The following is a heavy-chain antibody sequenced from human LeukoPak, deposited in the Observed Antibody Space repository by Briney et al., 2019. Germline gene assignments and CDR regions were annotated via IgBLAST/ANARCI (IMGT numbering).Heavy chain of an antibody. CDR2: INPNSGGT. J-gene: IGHJ4*02. D-gene: IGHD2-15*01. CDR1: GYTFTGYY. V-gene: IGHV1-2*02. CDR3: ASLSEYCSGGSCNDY. Sequence: ASVKVSCKASGYTFTGYYMHWVRQAPGQGLEWMGWINPNSGGTNYAQKFQGRVTMTRDTSISTAYMELSRLRSDDTAVYYCASLSEYCSGGSCNDYWGQGTLVTVSS.